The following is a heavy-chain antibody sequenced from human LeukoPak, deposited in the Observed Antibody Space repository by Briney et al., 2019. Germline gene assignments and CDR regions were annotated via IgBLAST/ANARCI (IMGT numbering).Heavy chain of an antibody. CDR2: INPSNGDT. CDR3: ARERYFDSSGAHRGHAFDV. V-gene: IGHV1-2*02. D-gene: IGHD3-22*01. J-gene: IGHJ3*01. Sequence: ASVRVSCKSSGYTFSAYYMQWVRQAPGQGLEWMCWINPSNGDTNSTEKFQGRLTMTRDTSISTAYLELRSLNFDDTAVYYCARERYFDSSGAHRGHAFDVWGQGTTVIVS. CDR1: GYTFSAYY.